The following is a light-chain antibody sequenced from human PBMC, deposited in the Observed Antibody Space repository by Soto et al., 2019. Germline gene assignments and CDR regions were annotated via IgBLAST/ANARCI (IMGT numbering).Light chain of an antibody. V-gene: IGKV1-39*01. J-gene: IGKJ1*01. CDR3: QQSDSSPPRT. CDR1: QSISSY. CDR2: AAS. Sequence: DVLLTQSPASLSLSVGERVTITCRASQSISSYLNWYQQKPGKAPKLLIYAASTLQSGVPSRFSGSGSGTDFTLTISSLQPEDFAAYYCQQSDSSPPRTFGQGTKVDIK.